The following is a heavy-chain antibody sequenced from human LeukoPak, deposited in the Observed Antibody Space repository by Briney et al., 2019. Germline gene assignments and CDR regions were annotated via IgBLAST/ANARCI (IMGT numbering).Heavy chain of an antibody. CDR1: GFTTGFTFSDYS. D-gene: IGHD3-22*01. CDR3: AGRYDSSGYPLH. CDR2: ISSSSSYI. Sequence: PGGSLRLSCEAAGFTTGFTFSDYSMNWVRQAPGKGLEWVSAISSSSSYIYYADSVKGRFTISRDNAKNSLYLQMNSLRAEDTAVYYCAGRYDSSGYPLHWGQGTLVTVSS. J-gene: IGHJ4*02. V-gene: IGHV3-21*04.